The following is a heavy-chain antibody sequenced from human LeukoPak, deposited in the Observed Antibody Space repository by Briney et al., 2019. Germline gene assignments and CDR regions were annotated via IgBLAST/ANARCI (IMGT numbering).Heavy chain of an antibody. V-gene: IGHV3-30*04. D-gene: IGHD2-2*01. CDR3: AKVGGIVVVPAAIPRMGLFNV. Sequence: GGSLRLSCAASGFTFSSYAMHWVRQAPGKGLEWVAVISYDGSNKYYADSVKGRFTISRDNSKNTVYLQMNSLRAEDTAVYYCAKVGGIVVVPAAIPRMGLFNVWGKGTTVTISS. CDR1: GFTFSSYA. CDR2: ISYDGSNK. J-gene: IGHJ6*04.